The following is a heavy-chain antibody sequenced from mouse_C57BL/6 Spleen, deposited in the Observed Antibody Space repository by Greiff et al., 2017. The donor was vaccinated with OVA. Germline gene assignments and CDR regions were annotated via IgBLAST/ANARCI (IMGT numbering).Heavy chain of an antibody. V-gene: IGHV1-42*01. D-gene: IGHD1-2*01. CDR1: GYSFTGYY. J-gene: IGHJ4*01. CDR2: INPSTGGT. Sequence: VHVKQSGPELVKPGASVKISCKASGYSFTGYYMNWVKQSPEKSLEWIGEINPSTGGTTYNQKFKAKATLTVDKSSSTAYMQLKSLTSEDSAVYYCARSILRPPYYYAMDYWGQGTSVTVSS. CDR3: ARSILRPPYYYAMDY.